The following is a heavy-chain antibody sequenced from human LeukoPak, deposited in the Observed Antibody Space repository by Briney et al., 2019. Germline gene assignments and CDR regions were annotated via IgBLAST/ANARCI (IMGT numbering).Heavy chain of an antibody. CDR2: IYYSGST. CDR1: GGSISSYY. V-gene: IGHV4-59*12. Sequence: SETLSLTCTVSGGSISSYYWSWIRQPPGKGLEWIGYIYYSGSTYYNPSLKSRVTISVDTSKNQFSLKLSSVTAADTAVYYCARVKGGSGRGFDYWGQGTLVTVSS. CDR3: ARVKGGSGRGFDY. D-gene: IGHD3-10*01. J-gene: IGHJ4*02.